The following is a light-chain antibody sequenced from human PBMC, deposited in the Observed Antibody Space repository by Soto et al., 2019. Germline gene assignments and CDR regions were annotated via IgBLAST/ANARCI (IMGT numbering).Light chain of an antibody. CDR2: EES. Sequence: DIHLTQSPSSLSASVGDRVTITCRASQAITNNLAWYQQKPGNPPRLLIYEESTLHSGVPSRFSGRKVGTQFILTIDSLQTEDFATYYCQQVKSYPRTLCGVTKVEIK. CDR3: QQVKSYPRT. J-gene: IGKJ4*01. CDR1: QAITNN. V-gene: IGKV1-9*01.